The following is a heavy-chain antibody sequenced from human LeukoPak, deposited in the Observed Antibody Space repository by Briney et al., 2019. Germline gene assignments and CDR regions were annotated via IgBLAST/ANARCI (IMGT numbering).Heavy chain of an antibody. J-gene: IGHJ3*02. D-gene: IGHD3-22*01. CDR2: IYTSGSS. CDR1: GGSISSGSYY. Sequence: PSETLSLTCTVSGGSISSGSYYWSWIRQPAGKGLEWIGRIYTSGSSNYNPSLKSRVTISVDTSKNQFSLKLGSVTAADTAVYYCASYYDSSGFDIWGQGTMVTVSS. V-gene: IGHV4-61*02. CDR3: ASYYDSSGFDI.